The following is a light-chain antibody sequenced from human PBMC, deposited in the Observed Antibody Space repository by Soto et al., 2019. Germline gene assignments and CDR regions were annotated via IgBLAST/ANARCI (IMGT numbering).Light chain of an antibody. Sequence: QSVLTQPPSASGTPGQTVTISCSGSYSNVGANPVSWYQQVPGRAPQLLIYSNNQRPAGVPGRFSGSRSDTSASLSISGLQSADEVDYYCASWDDTLNDYGFGTGTKVTVL. CDR1: YSNVGANP. J-gene: IGLJ1*01. V-gene: IGLV1-44*01. CDR3: ASWDDTLNDYG. CDR2: SNN.